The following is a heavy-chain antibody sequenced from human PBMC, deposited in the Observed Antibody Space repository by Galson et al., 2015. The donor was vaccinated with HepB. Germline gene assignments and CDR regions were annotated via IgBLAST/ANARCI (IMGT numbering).Heavy chain of an antibody. D-gene: IGHD6-25*01. CDR2: IYYSGST. V-gene: IGHV4-39*01. CDR1: GGSISSGGYY. J-gene: IGHJ4*02. CDR3: ARGQRLTKCYFDY. Sequence: LTCTVSGGSISSGGYYWGWIRQPPGKGLEWIGSIYYSGSTYYNPSLKSRVTISVDTSKNQFSLKLSSVTAADTAVYYCARGQRLTKCYFDYWGQGTLVTVSS.